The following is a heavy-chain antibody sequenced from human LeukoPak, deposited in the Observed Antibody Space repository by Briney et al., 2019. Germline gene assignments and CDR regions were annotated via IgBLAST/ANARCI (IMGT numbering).Heavy chain of an antibody. J-gene: IGHJ4*02. CDR3: ARQHVAYGDYAGFDY. Sequence: PSETLSLTCTVSGGSISSYYWSWIRQPPGKGLEWIGYIYYSGSTNYNPSLKSRVTISVDTSKNQFSLKLSSVTAADTAVYYCARQHVAYGDYAGFDYWGQGTLVTVSS. D-gene: IGHD4-17*01. CDR2: IYYSGST. V-gene: IGHV4-59*08. CDR1: GGSISSYY.